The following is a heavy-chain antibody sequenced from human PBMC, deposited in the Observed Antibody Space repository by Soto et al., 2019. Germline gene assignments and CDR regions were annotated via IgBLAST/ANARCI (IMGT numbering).Heavy chain of an antibody. CDR3: ARSLFLASTGIEPFDF. J-gene: IGHJ4*02. CDR2: ISGGGNDA. V-gene: IGHV3-23*01. CDR1: GFTFSSYA. D-gene: IGHD6-13*01. Sequence: EVQLLESGGGLVQPGGSLVLSCAASGFTFSSYAMSWVRQAPGKGLEWVSSISGGGNDAYYADSVKGRFTISRDNSRNTLYLQMNSLRADDPAVHYCARSLFLASTGIEPFDFWGQGTLVTVSS.